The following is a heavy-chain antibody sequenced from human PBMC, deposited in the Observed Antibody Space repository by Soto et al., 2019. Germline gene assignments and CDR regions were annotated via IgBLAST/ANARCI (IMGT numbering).Heavy chain of an antibody. V-gene: IGHV1-69*06. CDR2: IIPIFGTA. CDR3: ARDNGSPPRGYSSSYGMDV. D-gene: IGHD6-13*01. CDR1: GGTFSSYA. J-gene: IGHJ6*02. Sequence: EASVKVSCKASGGTFSSYAISWVRQAPGQGLEWMGGIIPIFGTANYAQKFQGRVTITADKSTSTAYMELSSLRSEDTAVYYCARDNGSPPRGYSSSYGMDVWGQGTTVTVSS.